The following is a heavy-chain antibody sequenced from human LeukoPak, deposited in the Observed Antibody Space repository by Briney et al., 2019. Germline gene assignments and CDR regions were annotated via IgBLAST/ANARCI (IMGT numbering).Heavy chain of an antibody. CDR1: GGSISSGGYS. Sequence: SETLSLTCAVSGGSISSGGYSWSWIRQPPGKGLEWIGYIYHSGSTYYNPSLKSRVTISVDRSKNQFSLKLSSVTAADTAVYYCARSAPYDSSGYLDYWGQGTLVTVSS. CDR2: IYHSGST. J-gene: IGHJ4*02. CDR3: ARSAPYDSSGYLDY. D-gene: IGHD3-22*01. V-gene: IGHV4-30-2*01.